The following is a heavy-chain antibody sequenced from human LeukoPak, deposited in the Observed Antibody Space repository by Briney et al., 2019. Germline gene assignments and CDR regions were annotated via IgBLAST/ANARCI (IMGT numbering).Heavy chain of an antibody. V-gene: IGHV4-34*01. CDR2: INHSGST. CDR1: GGSFSGYH. Sequence: PSETLSLTCAVYGGSFSGYHWSWIRQPPGKGLEWIGEINHSGSTNYNPSLRSRVTISVDTSKNQFSLKLSSVTAADTAVYYCARGGIAAAGTENYYYYGMDVWGQGTTVTVSS. CDR3: ARGGIAAAGTENYYYYGMDV. J-gene: IGHJ6*02. D-gene: IGHD6-13*01.